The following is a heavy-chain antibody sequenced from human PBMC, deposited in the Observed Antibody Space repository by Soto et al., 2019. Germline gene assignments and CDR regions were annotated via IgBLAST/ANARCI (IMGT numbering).Heavy chain of an antibody. CDR2: ISYDGSNK. D-gene: IGHD6-13*01. J-gene: IGHJ5*02. CDR1: GFTFSSYA. Sequence: GGSLRLSCAASGFTFSSYAMSWVRQAPGKGLEWAAVISYDGSNKYYADSVKGRFTISRDNSKNTLYLQMNSLRAEDTAVYYCARVYSSSWYLWFDPWGQGTLVTVSS. V-gene: IGHV3-30-3*01. CDR3: ARVYSSSWYLWFDP.